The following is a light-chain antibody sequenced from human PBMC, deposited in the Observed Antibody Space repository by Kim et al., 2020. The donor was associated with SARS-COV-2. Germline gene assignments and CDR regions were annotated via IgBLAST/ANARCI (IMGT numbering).Light chain of an antibody. J-gene: IGLJ2*01. Sequence: PGKTARITCGGTSIGSKGVHWYQQKPGQAPVLVISYDSVRPSGIPERFSGSNSGNTATVTISRVEAGDEADYYCQVWDSSDDHRVVFGGGTKLTVL. V-gene: IGLV3-21*04. CDR1: SIGSKG. CDR2: YDS. CDR3: QVWDSSDDHRVV.